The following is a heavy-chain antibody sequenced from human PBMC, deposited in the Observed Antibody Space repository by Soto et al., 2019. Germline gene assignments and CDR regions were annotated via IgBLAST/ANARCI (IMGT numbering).Heavy chain of an antibody. Sequence: QVQLQESGPGLVKPSQTLSLTCTVSGGSISSGDYYWSWIRQPPGKGLEWIGYIYYSGSTYYNPSLMSRVTRAVDTCKNQFSLKLSSVTAADTAVYYCARATVTSKDAFDIWGQGTMVTVSS. CDR2: IYYSGST. J-gene: IGHJ3*02. CDR1: GGSISSGDYY. V-gene: IGHV4-30-4*01. D-gene: IGHD4-17*01. CDR3: ARATVTSKDAFDI.